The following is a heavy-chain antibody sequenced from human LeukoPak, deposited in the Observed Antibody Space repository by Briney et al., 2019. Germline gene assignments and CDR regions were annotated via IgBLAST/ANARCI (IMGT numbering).Heavy chain of an antibody. CDR2: IYTSGST. D-gene: IGHD6-13*01. Sequence: SQTLSLTCTVSGGSISSGSYYWSWIRQPAGKGLEWIGRIYTSGSTNYNPSLKSRVTMSVDTSKNQFSLKLSSVSAADTAVYYCARDVVAAAGTWDYWGQGTLVTVSS. J-gene: IGHJ4*02. V-gene: IGHV4-61*02. CDR1: GGSISSGSYY. CDR3: ARDVVAAAGTWDY.